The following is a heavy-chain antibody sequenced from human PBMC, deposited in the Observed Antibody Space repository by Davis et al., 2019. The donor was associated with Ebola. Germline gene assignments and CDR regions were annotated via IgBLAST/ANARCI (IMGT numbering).Heavy chain of an antibody. J-gene: IGHJ3*02. CDR3: AKKIRSNGIDAFDI. Sequence: PGGSLRLSCAASGFTFSSYAMTWVRQAPGKGLEWVSTLTGSGDITYYADSVKGRFTISRDNSKNTVYLQMTSLRADDTADYYCAKKIRSNGIDAFDIWGQGTMVTVSS. V-gene: IGHV3-23*01. CDR1: GFTFSSYA. D-gene: IGHD3-16*01. CDR2: LTGSGDIT.